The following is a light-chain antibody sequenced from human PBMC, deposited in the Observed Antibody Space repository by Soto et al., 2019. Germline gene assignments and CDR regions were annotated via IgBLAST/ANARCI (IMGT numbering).Light chain of an antibody. Sequence: QSALTQPASVSGSPGQSITISCTGTSSDVGGYNSVSWYQQHPGKAPKLMIYDVSNRPSGVSNRFSGSKSVNTASLTISGLQAEDEADYCCSSYTSSSTVVFGGGTQLTVL. V-gene: IGLV2-14*01. CDR2: DVS. CDR3: SSYTSSSTVV. CDR1: SSDVGGYNS. J-gene: IGLJ2*01.